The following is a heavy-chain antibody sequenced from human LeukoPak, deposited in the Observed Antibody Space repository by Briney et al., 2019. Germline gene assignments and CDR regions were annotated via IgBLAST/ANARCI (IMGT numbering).Heavy chain of an antibody. CDR1: GYSISSGYY. V-gene: IGHV4-38-2*02. CDR2: IYHSGST. J-gene: IGHJ4*02. CDR3: ARGGSGWYVDY. D-gene: IGHD6-19*01. Sequence: SETLSLTCTVSGYSISSGYYWGWIRQPPGKGLEWIGSIYHSGSTYYNPSLKSRVTISVDTSKNQFSLKLSSVTAADAAVYYCARGGSGWYVDYWGQGTLVTVSS.